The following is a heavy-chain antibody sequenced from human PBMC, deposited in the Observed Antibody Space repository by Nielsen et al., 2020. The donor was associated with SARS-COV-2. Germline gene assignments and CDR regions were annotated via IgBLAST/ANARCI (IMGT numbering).Heavy chain of an antibody. CDR2: INPDESKT. V-gene: IGHV3-74*03. J-gene: IGHJ3*02. D-gene: IGHD1-1*01. CDR3: ARASSTSYNAAFDM. Sequence: GGSLRLSCAASGFIFSNYRMHWVRQAPGQGLVWVSHINPDESKTTYADSVKGRFTISRDNSKNTLYLQMDSLRGEDTAMYYCARASSTSYNAAFDMWGQGTMVTVSS. CDR1: GFIFSNYR.